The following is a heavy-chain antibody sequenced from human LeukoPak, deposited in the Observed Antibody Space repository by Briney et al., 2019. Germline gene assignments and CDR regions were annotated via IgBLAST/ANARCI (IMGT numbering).Heavy chain of an antibody. J-gene: IGHJ6*03. CDR2: ISGSGGST. CDR1: GFTFSSYA. CDR3: AKAHIAAADYYYYMDV. Sequence: GSLRLSCAASGFTFSSYAMSWVRQAPGKGLEWVSAISGSGGSTYYADSVKGRFTISRDNSKNTLYLQMNSLRAEDTAVYYCAKAHIAAADYYYYMDVWGKGTTVTVSS. V-gene: IGHV3-23*01. D-gene: IGHD6-13*01.